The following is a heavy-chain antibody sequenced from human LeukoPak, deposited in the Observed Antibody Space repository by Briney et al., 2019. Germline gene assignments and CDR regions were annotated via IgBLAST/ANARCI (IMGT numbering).Heavy chain of an antibody. J-gene: IGHJ4*02. CDR3: ARVYGDHQDLKYYFDY. Sequence: SVKVSCKASGGTFSSYAISWVRQAPGQGLEWMGRIIPIFGAANYAQKFQGRVTITTGESTSTAYMELSSLRSEDTAVYYCARVYGDHQDLKYYFDYWGQGTLVTVSS. CDR1: GGTFSSYA. V-gene: IGHV1-69*05. CDR2: IIPIFGAA. D-gene: IGHD4-17*01.